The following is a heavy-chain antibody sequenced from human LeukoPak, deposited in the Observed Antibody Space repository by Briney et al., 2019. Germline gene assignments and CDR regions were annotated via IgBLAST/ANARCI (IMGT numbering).Heavy chain of an antibody. CDR3: ARDRYGEMATDY. J-gene: IGHJ4*02. CDR2: IFSSGST. D-gene: IGHD5-24*01. Sequence: SETLSLTCTVSGGSISSYYWNWIRQPAGKGLEWIGRIFSSGSTNYNPSLKGRVTMSVDTSKNQFSLKLSSVTAADTAVYYCARDRYGEMATDYWGQGTLVTVSS. CDR1: GGSISSYY. V-gene: IGHV4-4*07.